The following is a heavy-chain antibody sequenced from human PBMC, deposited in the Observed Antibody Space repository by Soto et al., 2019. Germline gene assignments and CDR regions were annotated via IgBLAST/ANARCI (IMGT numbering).Heavy chain of an antibody. V-gene: IGHV1-69*06. CDR1: GGTFSSYA. D-gene: IGHD3-22*01. CDR3: ARLWYYDSSGYLGYYYGMDV. CDR2: IIPIFGTA. J-gene: IGHJ6*02. Sequence: ASVKVSCKASGGTFSSYAISWVRQAPGQGLEWMGGIIPIFGTANYAQKFQGRVTITADKSTSTAYMELSGLRSEDTAVYYCARLWYYDSSGYLGYYYGMDVWGQGTTVTVSS.